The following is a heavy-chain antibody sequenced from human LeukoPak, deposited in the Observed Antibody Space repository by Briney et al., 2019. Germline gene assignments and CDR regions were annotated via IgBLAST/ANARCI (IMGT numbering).Heavy chain of an antibody. V-gene: IGHV4-38-2*02. CDR1: GYSISSGYY. CDR3: ARDVVAAAGTRDY. D-gene: IGHD6-13*01. Sequence: ASETLSLTCTVSGYSISSGYYWGWIRQPPGKGLEWIGRIYTSGSTNYNPSLKSRLTMSVDTSKNLFSLKLSSVTAADTAVYYCARDVVAAAGTRDYWGQGTLVTVSS. J-gene: IGHJ4*02. CDR2: IYTSGST.